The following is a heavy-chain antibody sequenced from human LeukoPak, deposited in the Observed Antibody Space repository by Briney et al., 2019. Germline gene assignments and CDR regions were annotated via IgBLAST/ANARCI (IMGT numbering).Heavy chain of an antibody. V-gene: IGHV4-38-2*01. CDR2: IYHSGST. CDR1: GYSISRGYY. CDR3: ARRVLDCSSTSCYTGYAFDI. J-gene: IGHJ3*02. D-gene: IGHD2-2*02. Sequence: SETLSLTCAVSGYSISRGYYWGWIRQPPGKGLEWIGGIYHSGSTYYNPSLTSRATISVDTSKNQFSLKISSVTAADTAVYYCARRVLDCSSTSCYTGYAFDIWGQGTMVTVSS.